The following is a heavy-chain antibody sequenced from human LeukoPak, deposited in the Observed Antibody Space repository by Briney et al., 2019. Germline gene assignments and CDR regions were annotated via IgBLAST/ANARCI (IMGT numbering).Heavy chain of an antibody. D-gene: IGHD4-17*01. CDR1: GGTFSSYA. J-gene: IGHJ4*02. CDR2: IIPIFGTA. Sequence: SVKVSCKASGGTFSSYAISWVRQAPGQGLEWMGGIIPIFGTANYAQKFQGRVTITTDESTSTAYMELSGLRSEDTAVYYCARGGRTVSTITPPDYWGQGTLVTVSS. CDR3: ARGGRTVSTITPPDY. V-gene: IGHV1-69*05.